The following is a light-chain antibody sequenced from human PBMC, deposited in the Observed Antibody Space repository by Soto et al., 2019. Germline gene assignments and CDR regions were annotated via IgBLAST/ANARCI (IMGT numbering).Light chain of an antibody. J-gene: IGLJ1*01. CDR3: AAWDDSLNGRV. CDR2: YDN. V-gene: IGLV1-44*01. Sequence: QLVLTQPPSASGTPGQRVTISCSGSNSNIGSNTVNWYQQLPGTAPKLLIYYDNLRPSGVPDRISGSKSGTSASLAISGLQSDDEADYYCAAWDDSLNGRVFGTGTKHTVL. CDR1: NSNIGSNT.